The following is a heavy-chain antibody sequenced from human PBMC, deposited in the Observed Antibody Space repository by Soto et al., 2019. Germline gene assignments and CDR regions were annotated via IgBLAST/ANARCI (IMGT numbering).Heavy chain of an antibody. CDR2: INPSGGST. CDR1: GYTFTSYY. V-gene: IGHV1-46*01. D-gene: IGHD3-22*01. CDR3: AKDTYYHDRSGYYIFDY. Sequence: ASVKVSCKASGYTFTSYYMHWVRQAPGQGLEWMGIINPSGGSTSYAQKFQGRVTMTRDTSKNTLYLQMNSLRAEDTAVYYCAKDTYYHDRSGYYIFDYWGQGTLVTVSS. J-gene: IGHJ4*02.